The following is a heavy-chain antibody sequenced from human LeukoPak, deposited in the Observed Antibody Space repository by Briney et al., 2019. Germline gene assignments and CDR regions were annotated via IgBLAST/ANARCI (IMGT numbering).Heavy chain of an antibody. CDR3: AREMATIAGYYYMDV. CDR2: INPSGGST. V-gene: IGHV1-46*01. D-gene: IGHD5-24*01. CDR1: GYTFTGYY. J-gene: IGHJ6*03. Sequence: ASVKVSCKASGYTFTGYYMHWVRQAPGQGLEWMGIINPSGGSTSYAQKFQGRVTMTRDTSTSTVYMELSSLRSEDTAVYYCAREMATIAGYYYMDVWGKGTTVTISS.